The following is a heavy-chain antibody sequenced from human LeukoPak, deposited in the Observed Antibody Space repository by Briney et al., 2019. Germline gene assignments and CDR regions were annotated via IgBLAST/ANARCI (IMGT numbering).Heavy chain of an antibody. V-gene: IGHV1-69*13. CDR2: IIPIFGTT. D-gene: IGHD2-15*01. J-gene: IGHJ4*02. CDR1: GGRLSTYA. Sequence: SAKVSCKASGGRLSTYALAWVRQAPGQGLEWVGGIIPIFGTTRYAQNLQGRVTIIADESTNTAYMELSSLRSDDTAVYYCARVIGVTCDYFDSWGQGTLVTVSS. CDR3: ARVIGVTCDYFDS.